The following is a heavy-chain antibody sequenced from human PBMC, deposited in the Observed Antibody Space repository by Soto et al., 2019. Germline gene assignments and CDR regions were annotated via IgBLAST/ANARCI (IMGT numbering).Heavy chain of an antibody. CDR3: ARGYCITPSCSGEGDQYSYYMDV. CDR1: GYIFTNYV. D-gene: IGHD2-2*01. Sequence: QVQLVQSGAEVKKPGASVKVSCETSGYIFTNYVVHWVRQATGQRLEWMGWVNAGNGGTKHSQKFQGRVTITRETSASTAYMEMRSLRFEDTAVYYWARGYCITPSCSGEGDQYSYYMDVRGQGTTVTVSS. V-gene: IGHV1-3*01. J-gene: IGHJ6*03. CDR2: VNAGNGGT.